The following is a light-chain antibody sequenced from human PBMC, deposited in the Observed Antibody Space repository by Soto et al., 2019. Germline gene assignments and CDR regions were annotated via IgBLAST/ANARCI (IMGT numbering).Light chain of an antibody. V-gene: IGKV3-11*01. CDR1: QNVGSY. CDR2: DAS. J-gene: IGKJ4*01. Sequence: EIVLTQSPATLSLSPGERAILSCRASQNVGSYLAWYQQKPGQAPRLLISDASNRATGIPARFSGSGSGTNFTLTISTLETEDFAVYYCQHRSNWPLTFGGGTKVEIK. CDR3: QHRSNWPLT.